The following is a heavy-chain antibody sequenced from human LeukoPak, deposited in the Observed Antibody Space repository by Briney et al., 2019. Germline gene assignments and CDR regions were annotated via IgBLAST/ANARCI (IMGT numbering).Heavy chain of an antibody. CDR2: ISSSGSTI. V-gene: IGHV3-48*04. CDR3: ANYWGASDY. CDR1: GFTFRSYW. J-gene: IGHJ4*02. Sequence: AGGSLRLSCAASGFTFRSYWMTWVRQAPGKGLEWVSYISSSGSTIYYADSVKGRFTISRDNAKNSLYLQMNSLRAEDTAVYYCANYWGASDYWGQGTLVTVSS. D-gene: IGHD7-27*01.